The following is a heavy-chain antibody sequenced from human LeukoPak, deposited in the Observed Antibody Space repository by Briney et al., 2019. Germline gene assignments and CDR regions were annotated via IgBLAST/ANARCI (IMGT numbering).Heavy chain of an antibody. CDR1: GGSISSYY. Sequence: SETLSLTCTVSGGSISSYYWSWIRQPPGKGLEWIGYIYYSGSTNYNPSLKSRVTISVDTSKNQFSLKLSSVTAADTAVCYCARGYYGDYLYYFDYWGQGTLVTVSS. J-gene: IGHJ4*02. D-gene: IGHD4-17*01. CDR3: ARGYYGDYLYYFDY. V-gene: IGHV4-59*08. CDR2: IYYSGST.